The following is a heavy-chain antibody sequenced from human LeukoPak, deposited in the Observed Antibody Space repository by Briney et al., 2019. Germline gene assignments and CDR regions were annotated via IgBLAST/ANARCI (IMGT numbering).Heavy chain of an antibody. Sequence: GESLKISCKGSAYSFTSYWIGWVRQMPGKGLEWMGIIYPGDSDTRYSPSFQGQVTISADKSISTAYLQWSSLKASDTAMYYCARRGIAAAGIYYGMDVWGQGTTVTVSS. J-gene: IGHJ6*02. D-gene: IGHD6-13*01. V-gene: IGHV5-51*01. CDR2: IYPGDSDT. CDR3: ARRGIAAAGIYYGMDV. CDR1: AYSFTSYW.